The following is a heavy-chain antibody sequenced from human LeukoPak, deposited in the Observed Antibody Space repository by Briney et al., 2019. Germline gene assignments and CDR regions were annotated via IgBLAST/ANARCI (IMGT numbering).Heavy chain of an antibody. J-gene: IGHJ4*02. CDR1: GYTFTSYW. V-gene: IGHV5-51*01. D-gene: IGHD6-19*01. CDR2: IYPGYSDT. CDR3: ARQSTLTSGDY. Sequence: SGESLKISCKGSGYTFTSYWIGWVRQMPGKGLEWMGIIYPGYSDTRYSPSFQGQVTISAAKSISTAYLQWNSLKASDTAMYYCARQSTLTSGDYWGQGTLVPVSS.